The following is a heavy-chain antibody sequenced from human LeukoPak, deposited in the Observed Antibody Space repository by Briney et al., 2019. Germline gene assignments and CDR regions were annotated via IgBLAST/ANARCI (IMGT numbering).Heavy chain of an antibody. CDR1: GFTFSSYG. V-gene: IGHV3-30*02. Sequence: GGSLRLSCAASGFTFSSYGMHWVRQAPGKGLEWVAFIRYDGSNKYYADSVKGRFTISRDNSKNTLYLHMNRLRPEDTAVYYCAKDSSGSYYQWGQGTLVTVSS. J-gene: IGHJ4*02. CDR2: IRYDGSNK. CDR3: AKDSSGSYYQ. D-gene: IGHD1-26*01.